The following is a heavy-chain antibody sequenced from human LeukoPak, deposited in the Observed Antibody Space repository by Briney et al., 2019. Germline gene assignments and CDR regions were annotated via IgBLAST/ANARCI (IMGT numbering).Heavy chain of an antibody. J-gene: IGHJ4*02. CDR2: ISGSGGST. CDR3: AKGVGHIVVVTAAD. D-gene: IGHD2-21*02. Sequence: GGSLRLSCAASGFTFSSYAMSWVRQAPGKGLEWVSVISGSGGSTYYADSVKGRFTISRDNSKNTLYLQMNSLRAEDTAVYYCAKGVGHIVVVTAADWGQGTLVTVSS. V-gene: IGHV3-23*01. CDR1: GFTFSSYA.